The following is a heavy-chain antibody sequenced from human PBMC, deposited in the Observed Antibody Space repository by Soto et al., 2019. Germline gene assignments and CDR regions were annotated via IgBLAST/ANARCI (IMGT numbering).Heavy chain of an antibody. J-gene: IGHJ3*02. CDR2: IYYSGST. CDR3: ARFDFWSGYSSKDAFDI. CDR1: GGSISSYY. V-gene: IGHV4-59*01. D-gene: IGHD3-3*01. Sequence: SETLSLTCTVSGGSISSYYWSWIRQPPGKGLEWIGYIYYSGSTNYNPSLKSRVTISVDTSKNQFSLKLSSVTAADTAVYYCARFDFWSGYSSKDAFDIWGKGTTVTVSS.